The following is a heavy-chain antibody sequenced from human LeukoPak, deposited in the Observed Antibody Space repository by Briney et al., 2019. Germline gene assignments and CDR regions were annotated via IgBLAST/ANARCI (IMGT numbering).Heavy chain of an antibody. J-gene: IGHJ5*02. D-gene: IGHD3-22*01. Sequence: PSETLSLTCTVSGGSISGYYWSWIRQPAGKGLEWIGRIYTSGSTNYNPSLRSRVTISVDTSKNQFSLKLSSVTAADTAVYYCARGRGYDSSGYRFNWFDPWGQGTLVTVSS. V-gene: IGHV4-4*07. CDR2: IYTSGST. CDR1: GGSISGYY. CDR3: ARGRGYDSSGYRFNWFDP.